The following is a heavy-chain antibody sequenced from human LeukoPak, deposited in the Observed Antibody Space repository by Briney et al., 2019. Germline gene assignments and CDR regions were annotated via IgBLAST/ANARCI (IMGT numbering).Heavy chain of an antibody. CDR2: ISGSGAST. J-gene: IGHJ4*02. V-gene: IGHV3-23*01. D-gene: IGHD2-21*02. CDR1: GFTFSSYA. Sequence: QPGASLRLSCAASGFTFSSYAMSWVRQAPGKGLEWVSAISGSGASTYYADSVKGRFTISRDNSKNTLYLQMNSLRAEDTAVYYCAKDLNVYCGGDCYSQPDYWGQGTLVTVSS. CDR3: AKDLNVYCGGDCYSQPDY.